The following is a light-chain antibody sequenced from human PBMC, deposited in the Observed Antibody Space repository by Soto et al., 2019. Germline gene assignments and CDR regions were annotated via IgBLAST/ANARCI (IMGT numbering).Light chain of an antibody. J-gene: IGLJ1*01. CDR3: SSYTSSSTLEV. CDR2: EVI. Sequence: QSALTQPASVSGSPGQSITISCTGTSSDVGGAYNYVSWYQQHPGKAPKLMIYEVIHRPSGVSNRFSGSKSGNTASLNISGLQAEDEADYYCSSYTSSSTLEVFGTGTKVTVL. V-gene: IGLV2-14*01. CDR1: SSDVGGAYNY.